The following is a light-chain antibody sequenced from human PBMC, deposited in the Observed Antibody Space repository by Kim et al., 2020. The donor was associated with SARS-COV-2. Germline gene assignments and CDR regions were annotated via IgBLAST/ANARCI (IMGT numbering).Light chain of an antibody. CDR1: QSVGTN. J-gene: IGKJ1*01. CDR3: QQYDSWPLT. CDR2: DTS. Sequence: VSPGETATLSCRASQSVGTNLAWYQQMPAQTPRLLIYDTSTRATGIPARFSGSGSGTEFSLTISSLQSEDFALYYCQQYDSWPLTFGQGTKVDIK. V-gene: IGKV3-15*01.